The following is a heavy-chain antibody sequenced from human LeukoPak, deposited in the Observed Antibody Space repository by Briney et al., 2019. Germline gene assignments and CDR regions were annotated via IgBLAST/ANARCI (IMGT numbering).Heavy chain of an antibody. Sequence: GGSLRLSCTASGFTFGDYVMSWFRQAPGKGLEWVGFIRSIGYGETTEYAASVEGRFTISRDDSKSIAYLQMNSLKTEDTAVYYCTRSGYGSGNYYKDWGQGTLVTVSS. CDR1: GFTFGDYV. CDR2: IRSIGYGETT. CDR3: TRSGYGSGNYYKD. J-gene: IGHJ4*02. D-gene: IGHD3-10*01. V-gene: IGHV3-49*03.